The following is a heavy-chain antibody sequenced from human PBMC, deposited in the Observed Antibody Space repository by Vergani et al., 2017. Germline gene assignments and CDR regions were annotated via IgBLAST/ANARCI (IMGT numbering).Heavy chain of an antibody. CDR1: GYTFTSYS. V-gene: IGHV1-46*01. CDR2: INPSGGST. J-gene: IGHJ3*02. D-gene: IGHD2-21*02. CDR3: ARGVVTATYDAFDI. Sequence: QVQLVQSGAEVRKPGASVKVSCKASGYTFTSYSLHWVRQDPGQGLEWMGIINPSGGSTSYAQKFQGRVTMTRDTSTSTVYMEPSSLRSEDTAVYYCARGVVTATYDAFDIWGQGTVVTVSS.